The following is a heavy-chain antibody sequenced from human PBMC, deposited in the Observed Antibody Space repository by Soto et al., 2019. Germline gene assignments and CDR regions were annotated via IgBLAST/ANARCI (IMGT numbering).Heavy chain of an antibody. Sequence: GGSLRLSCAASGLTFSGYWMIWVRQAPGKGLEWVANINEDGSQKNYVDSVGGRFTISRDNAQNSLFLQMNSLRPEDTAVFYCAKGGWLDDWGPGTLVTVSS. CDR3: AKGGWLDD. J-gene: IGHJ5*02. V-gene: IGHV3-7*03. CDR1: GLTFSGYW. CDR2: INEDGSQK.